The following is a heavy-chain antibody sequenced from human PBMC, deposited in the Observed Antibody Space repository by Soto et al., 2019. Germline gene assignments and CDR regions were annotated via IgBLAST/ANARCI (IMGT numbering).Heavy chain of an antibody. CDR3: ARGGTTSLDY. Sequence: PGGSLRLSCAAFGLTVSGKYYMAWVRQAPGKGLEWLSGLYDLDGTYYADSVKGRFITSGDSSKNSLYLQMNRLRSDDTAVYYCARGGTTSLDYWGQGTQVTVSS. D-gene: IGHD1-1*01. CDR1: GLTVSGKYY. J-gene: IGHJ4*02. V-gene: IGHV3-53*05. CDR2: LYDLDGT.